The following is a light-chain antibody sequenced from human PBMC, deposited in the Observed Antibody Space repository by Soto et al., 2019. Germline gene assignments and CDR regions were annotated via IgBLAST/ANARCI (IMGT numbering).Light chain of an antibody. CDR1: QSVGSS. V-gene: IGKV3-11*01. CDR2: DAS. CDR3: QQRSNWPALT. J-gene: IGKJ4*01. Sequence: EIVLTQSPATLSSSPGERATLSCRASQSVGSSLAWYQQKPGQAPRLLIYDASNRATGIPARFSGSGSGTDFTLTISSLEPEDFAVYYCQQRSNWPALTFRGGTKVDIK.